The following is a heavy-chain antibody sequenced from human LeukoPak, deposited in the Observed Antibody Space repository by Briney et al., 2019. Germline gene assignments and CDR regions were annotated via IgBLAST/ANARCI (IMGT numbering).Heavy chain of an antibody. J-gene: IGHJ5*02. Sequence: PSQTLSLTCTVSGGSISSGDYYWSWIRQPPGKGLEWIGYIYYSGSTYYNPSLKSRVTISVDTSKNQFSLKLSSVTAADTAVYYCARDGRVATHNWFDPWGQGTLVTVSS. V-gene: IGHV4-30-4*01. CDR3: ARDGRVATHNWFDP. D-gene: IGHD5-12*01. CDR1: GGSISSGDYY. CDR2: IYYSGST.